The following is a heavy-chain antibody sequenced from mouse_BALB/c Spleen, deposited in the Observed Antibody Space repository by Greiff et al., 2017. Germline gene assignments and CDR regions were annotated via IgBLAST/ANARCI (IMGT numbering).Heavy chain of an antibody. CDR2: ISSGGSYT. CDR3: EREDCGCRFVY. V-gene: IGHV5-9-3*01. CDR1: GFTFSSYA. J-gene: IGHJ3*01. Sequence: DVKLVESGGGLVKPGGSLKLSCAASGFTFSSYAMSWVRQTPEKRLEWVATISSGGSYTSYPDSVKGRFTISRDNAKNTLYLQMSSLGSGDTAMYYCEREDCGCRFVYWGQGTLVTVSA.